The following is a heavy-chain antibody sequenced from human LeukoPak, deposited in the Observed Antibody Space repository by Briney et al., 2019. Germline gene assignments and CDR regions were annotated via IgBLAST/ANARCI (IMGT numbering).Heavy chain of an antibody. CDR1: GGSISSYY. J-gene: IGHJ4*02. V-gene: IGHV4-59*01. CDR2: IYYSGST. Sequence: RTSETLSLTCTVSGGSISSYYWSWIRQPPGKGLEWIGYIYYSGSTNYNPSLKSRVTISVDTSKNQFSLKLSSVTAADTAVYYCAREAKAAAGGVIDYWGQGTLVTVSS. CDR3: AREAKAAAGGVIDY. D-gene: IGHD6-13*01.